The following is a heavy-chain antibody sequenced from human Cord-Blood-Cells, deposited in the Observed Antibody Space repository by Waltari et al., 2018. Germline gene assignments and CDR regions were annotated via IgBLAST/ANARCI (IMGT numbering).Heavy chain of an antibody. CDR3: ARVLGFYSGSYYFDY. CDR1: VGSISSHY. D-gene: IGHD1-26*01. V-gene: IGHV4-59*11. Sequence: QVQLQESGPGLVKPSETLSLPCTVSVGSISSHYWSWIRQPPGKGLEWIGYIYYSGSTNYNPSLKSRVTISVDTSKNQFSLKLSSVTAADTAVYYCARVLGFYSGSYYFDYWGQGTLVTVSS. J-gene: IGHJ4*02. CDR2: IYYSGST.